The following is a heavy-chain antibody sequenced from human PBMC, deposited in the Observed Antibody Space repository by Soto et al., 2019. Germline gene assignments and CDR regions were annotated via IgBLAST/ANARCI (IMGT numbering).Heavy chain of an antibody. CDR3: ARTMAAIGTSLDY. D-gene: IGHD6-13*01. V-gene: IGHV4-38-2*01. J-gene: IGHJ4*02. CDR1: CYLISSGHS. Sequence: PLDTLTLTCAVSCYLISSGHSLTLIRQPPEKGLEWVGSIYHSGSIFYNASLKSRVTITADTSKNQISLKLSSVTAADTAVYFCARTMAAIGTSLDYWGLGILVTVSS. CDR2: IYHSGSI.